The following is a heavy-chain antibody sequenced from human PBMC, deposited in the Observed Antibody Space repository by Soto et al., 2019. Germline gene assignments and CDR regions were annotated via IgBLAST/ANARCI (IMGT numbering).Heavy chain of an antibody. D-gene: IGHD3-3*01. V-gene: IGHV4-39*01. CDR1: GGSISSSSYY. CDR2: IYYSGST. CDR3: ATLRFLEWFPSVDV. J-gene: IGHJ6*04. Sequence: QLQLQESGPGLVKPSETLSLTCTVSGGSISSSSYYWGWIRQPPGKGLEWIGSIYYSGSTYYNPSLKSRVTISVDTSKNQFSLKLSSVTAADTAVYYCATLRFLEWFPSVDVWGKGTTVTVSS.